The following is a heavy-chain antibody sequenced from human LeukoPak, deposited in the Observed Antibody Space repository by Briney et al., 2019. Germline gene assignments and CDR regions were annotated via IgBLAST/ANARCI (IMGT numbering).Heavy chain of an antibody. CDR1: GFTFDDYA. D-gene: IGHD3-22*01. J-gene: IGHJ4*02. V-gene: IGHV3-43*02. CDR2: ISGDGGRT. Sequence: GGSLRLSXAASGFTFDDYAMHWVRQAPGKGLEWVSLISGDGGRTYYAEFVEGRFTISRDNSKNSLYLQMNSLRTEDTALYYCAKGGYYYDSSGHDYWGQGTLVTVSS. CDR3: AKGGYYYDSSGHDY.